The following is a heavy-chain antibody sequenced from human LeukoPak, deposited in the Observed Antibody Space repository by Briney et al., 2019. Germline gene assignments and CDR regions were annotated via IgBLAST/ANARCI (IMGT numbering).Heavy chain of an antibody. CDR1: GFTFSSYA. CDR3: AKYSSSWRFAY. J-gene: IGHJ4*02. Sequence: GGSLRLSCAASGFTFSSYAMNWVRQAPGKGLEWVSAIGGSGDATYYADSVKGRFTTSRDNSKNTLYLKMNGLRVEDTAVYYCAKYSSSWRFAYWGQGTLVTVSS. V-gene: IGHV3-23*01. D-gene: IGHD6-13*01. CDR2: IGGSGDAT.